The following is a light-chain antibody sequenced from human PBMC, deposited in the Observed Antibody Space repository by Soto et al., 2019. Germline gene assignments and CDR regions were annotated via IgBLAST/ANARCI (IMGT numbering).Light chain of an antibody. CDR3: QQYETLPIT. Sequence: DIQMTQSPSSLSASVGDIVSITCQASQDIGNYLNWYQQIPGKAPKLLIFDASNLESGVPSRFSVSGSGTDFTFTISILQPEDIATYYCQQYETLPITFGQGTRLEIK. CDR1: QDIGNY. CDR2: DAS. J-gene: IGKJ5*01. V-gene: IGKV1-33*01.